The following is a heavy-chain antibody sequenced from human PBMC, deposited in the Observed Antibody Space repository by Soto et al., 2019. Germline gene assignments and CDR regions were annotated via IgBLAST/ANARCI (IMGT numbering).Heavy chain of an antibody. CDR1: GGSVSSSSYY. V-gene: IGHV4-39*01. D-gene: IGHD6-6*01. CDR3: ARRSLGQGAARDYYYYMDV. Sequence: NPSETPSLTCTVSGGSVSSSSYYWGWIRQPPGKGLERIGSIYYSGSTYYNPSLKSRVTISVDTSKNQFSPKLSSVTAADTAVYYCARRSLGQGAARDYYYYMDVWGKGTTVTVSS. J-gene: IGHJ6*03. CDR2: IYYSGST.